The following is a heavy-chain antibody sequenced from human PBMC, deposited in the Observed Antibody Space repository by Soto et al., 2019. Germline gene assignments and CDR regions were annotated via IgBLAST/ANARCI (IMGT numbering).Heavy chain of an antibody. J-gene: IGHJ5*02. CDR2: IYSGGST. V-gene: IGHV3-53*04. D-gene: IGHD2-15*01. Sequence: EVQLVESGGGLVQPGGSLRLSCAASGFTVSSNYMSWVRQAPGKGLEWVSVIYSGGSTYYADAVKGRFTISRHNSKNTLYLQMNGLGPKDAAVYYCARTGTGGENCSGGSCYPNWFDPWGQGTLVTVSS. CDR1: GFTVSSNY. CDR3: ARTGTGGENCSGGSCYPNWFDP.